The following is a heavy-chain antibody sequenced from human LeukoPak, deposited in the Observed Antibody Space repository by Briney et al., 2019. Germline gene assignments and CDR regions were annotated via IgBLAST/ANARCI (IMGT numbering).Heavy chain of an antibody. CDR3: AGDMSTVPTVWGPPNY. CDR1: GFTFSSYA. V-gene: IGHV3-23*01. CDR2: ISGNGGTS. J-gene: IGHJ4*02. D-gene: IGHD4-17*01. Sequence: GGSLRLSCAVSGFTFSSYAMSWVRQAPGKGLEWVSVISGNGGTSYYTNSVKGRFTISRDNSRNTLYLQMNSLRAEDTAIYYCAGDMSTVPTVWGPPNYWGQGALVTVSS.